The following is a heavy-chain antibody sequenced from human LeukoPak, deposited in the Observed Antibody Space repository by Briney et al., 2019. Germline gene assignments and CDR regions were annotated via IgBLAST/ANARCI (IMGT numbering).Heavy chain of an antibody. D-gene: IGHD1-26*01. CDR2: IYYSGST. Sequence: SQTLSLTCTVSGGSISSGGYYWSWIRQHPGKGLEWIGYIYYSGSTYYNPSLKSRVTISVDTSKNQFSLKLSSVTAADTAVYYCAREKVGRYYYYYGMDVWGQGTTVTVSS. V-gene: IGHV4-31*03. J-gene: IGHJ6*02. CDR1: GGSISSGGYY. CDR3: AREKVGRYYYYYGMDV.